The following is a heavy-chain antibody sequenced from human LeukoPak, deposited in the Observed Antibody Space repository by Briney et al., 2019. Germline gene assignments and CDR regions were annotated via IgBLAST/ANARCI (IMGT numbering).Heavy chain of an antibody. CDR3: TKGSNTWPSLFDY. CDR2: ISGSGGST. D-gene: IGHD2-2*02. CDR1: GFTFSSYA. Sequence: GGSLRLSCAASGFTFSSYAMSWVRQAPGKGLEWVSAISGSGGSTYYADSVKGRFTISRDNNKNSLYLQMTSLRTEDTALYYCTKGSNTWPSLFDYWGQGTLVTVSS. J-gene: IGHJ4*02. V-gene: IGHV3-23*01.